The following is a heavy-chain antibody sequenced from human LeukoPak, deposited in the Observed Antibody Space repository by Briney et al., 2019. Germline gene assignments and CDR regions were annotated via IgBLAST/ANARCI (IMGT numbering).Heavy chain of an antibody. V-gene: IGHV4-59*01. CDR1: GVPISNYY. CDR2: IYDSGST. CDR3: ARDLELGY. Sequence: SETLSLTCTVSGVPISNYYWSWIRQPPGKELEWIGYIYDSGSTNYNPSLKSRVTISVDTSKNQFSLKLSSVTAADTAVYYCARDLELGYWGQGTLVTVSS. D-gene: IGHD2/OR15-2a*01. J-gene: IGHJ4*02.